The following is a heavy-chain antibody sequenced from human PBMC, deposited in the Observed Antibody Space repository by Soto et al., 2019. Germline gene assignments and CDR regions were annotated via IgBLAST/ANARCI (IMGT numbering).Heavy chain of an antibody. J-gene: IGHJ5*02. V-gene: IGHV3-30-3*01. CDR1: GFTFSSYA. CDR3: ATVYSSGWSSLFGFDP. D-gene: IGHD6-13*01. CDR2: ISYDGSNK. Sequence: GGSLRLSCAASGFTFSSYAMHWVRQAPGKGLEWVAVISYDGSNKYYADSVKGRFTISRDNSKNTLYLQMNSLRAEDTAVYYCATVYSSGWSSLFGFDPWGQGTLVTVSS.